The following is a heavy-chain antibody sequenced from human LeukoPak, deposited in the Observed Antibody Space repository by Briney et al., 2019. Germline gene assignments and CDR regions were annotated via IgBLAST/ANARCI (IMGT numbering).Heavy chain of an antibody. V-gene: IGHV1-69*13. J-gene: IGHJ4*02. D-gene: IGHD1-14*01. CDR3: ARNQLRPISLYYFDY. Sequence: SVKVSCKATGGTFSSYAISWVRQAPGQGLEWMGGIIPIFGTANYAQKFQGRVTITADESTSTAYMELSSLRSEDTAVYYCARNQLRPISLYYFDYWGQGTLVTVSS. CDR1: GGTFSSYA. CDR2: IIPIFGTA.